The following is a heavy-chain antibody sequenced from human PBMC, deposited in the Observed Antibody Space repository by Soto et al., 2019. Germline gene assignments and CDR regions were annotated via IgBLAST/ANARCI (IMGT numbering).Heavy chain of an antibody. CDR2: IWYDGSNK. D-gene: IGHD1-26*01. CDR3: AKEGSPKVSRWDDY. Sequence: GGSLRLSCAASGFTFSSYGMRWVRQDPGKGLEWVAVIWYDGSNKYYADSVKGRFTISRDNSKNILYLQMDSLRPEDTAVYFCAKEGSPKVSRWDDYWGQGTLVTVSS. J-gene: IGHJ4*02. CDR1: GFTFSSYG. V-gene: IGHV3-30*02.